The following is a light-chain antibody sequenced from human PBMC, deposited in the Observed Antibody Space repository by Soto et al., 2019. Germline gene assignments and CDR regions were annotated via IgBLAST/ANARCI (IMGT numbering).Light chain of an antibody. V-gene: IGKV3-20*01. CDR3: QHYGSSPRT. J-gene: IGKJ3*01. Sequence: EIVMTQSPATLSVSPGERATLSCRASQSVGSPNLAWYQQKPGQAPRLLFYDVSRRATGVPDRFSGSGSGADFTLTISRLEPEDFAVYYCQHYGSSPRTFGPGTKVDIK. CDR1: QSVGSPN. CDR2: DVS.